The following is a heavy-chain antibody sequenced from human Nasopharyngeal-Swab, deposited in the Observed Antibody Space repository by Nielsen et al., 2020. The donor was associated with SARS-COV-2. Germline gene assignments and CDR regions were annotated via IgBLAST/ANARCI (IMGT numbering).Heavy chain of an antibody. Sequence: LRLSCTVSGGSISSGGYYWSWIRQHPGKGPEWIGYIYYSGSTYYNPSLKSRVTISVDTSKNQFSLRLSSVTAADTAVYYCARAGTIFGVVIIHFDYWGQGTLVTVSS. V-gene: IGHV4-31*03. CDR2: IYYSGST. D-gene: IGHD3-3*01. CDR1: GGSISSGGYY. J-gene: IGHJ4*02. CDR3: ARAGTIFGVVIIHFDY.